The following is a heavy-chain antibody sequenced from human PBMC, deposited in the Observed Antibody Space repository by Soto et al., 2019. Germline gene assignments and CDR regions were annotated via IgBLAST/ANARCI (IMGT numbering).Heavy chain of an antibody. D-gene: IGHD3-9*01. Sequence: SETLSLTCTVSGGSISSPDHHWTWIRQSPGKGLEWIGYIAYSGDTYYNPSLRSRVTISADTSENKFSLTLKSVTAADTAVYFCARDFERSAIGPWGQGTSVTVSS. V-gene: IGHV4-30-4*01. CDR3: ARDFERSAIGP. CDR1: GGSISSPDHH. J-gene: IGHJ5*02. CDR2: IAYSGDT.